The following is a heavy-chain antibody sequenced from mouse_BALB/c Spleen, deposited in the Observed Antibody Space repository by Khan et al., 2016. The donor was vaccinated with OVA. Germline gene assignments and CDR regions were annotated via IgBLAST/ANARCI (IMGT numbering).Heavy chain of an antibody. J-gene: IGHJ2*01. CDR1: GYSITSGYG. D-gene: IGHD1-2*01. CDR3: ARTARIKY. V-gene: IGHV3-2*02. Sequence: EVELQESGPGLVKPSQSLSLTYTVTGYSITSGYGWNWIRQFPGNKLEWMGYISYSGSTNYNPSLKSRISITRDTSKNQFFLQLNSVTTEDTATYYCARTARIKYWGQGTTLTVSS. CDR2: ISYSGST.